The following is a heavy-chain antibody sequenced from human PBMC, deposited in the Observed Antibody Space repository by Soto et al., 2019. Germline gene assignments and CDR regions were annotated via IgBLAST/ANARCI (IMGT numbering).Heavy chain of an antibody. V-gene: IGHV1-69*13. CDR2: IIPIFGTA. CDR1: GGTFSSYA. Sequence: ASVKVSCKASGGTFSSYAISWVRQAPGQGLEWMGGIIPIFGTANYAQKFQGRVTITADESTSTAYMELSSLRSEDTAVYYCARDLYGDYATPLDYWGQGTPVTVSS. CDR3: ARDLYGDYATPLDY. J-gene: IGHJ4*02. D-gene: IGHD4-17*01.